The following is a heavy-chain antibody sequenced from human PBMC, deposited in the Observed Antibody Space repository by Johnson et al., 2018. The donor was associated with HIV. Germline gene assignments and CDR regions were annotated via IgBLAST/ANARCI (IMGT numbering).Heavy chain of an antibody. V-gene: IGHV3-30*04. CDR3: AREWIGHSSSWFRYAFDI. CDR1: GFTFSSYA. Sequence: QVQLVESGGGVVQPGRSLRLPCAASGFTFSSYAMHWVRQAPGKGLEWVAVISYDGSNKYYADSVKGRFTISRDNSKNTLYLQMNSLRAEDTAVYYCAREWIGHSSSWFRYAFDIWGQGTMVTVSS. D-gene: IGHD6-13*01. CDR2: ISYDGSNK. J-gene: IGHJ3*02.